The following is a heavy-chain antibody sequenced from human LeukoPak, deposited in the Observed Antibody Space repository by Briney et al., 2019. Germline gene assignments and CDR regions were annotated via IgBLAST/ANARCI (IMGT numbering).Heavy chain of an antibody. CDR1: GGSFSGYY. D-gene: IGHD2-15*01. CDR3: ARGPPTRPRIGGGWTRYTKAHAFDI. V-gene: IGHV4-34*01. CDR2: INHSGST. Sequence: SETLSLTCAVYGGSFSGYYWSWIRQPPGKGLEWIGEINHSGSTNYNPSLKSRVTISVGTSKNQFSLKLSSVTAADTAVYYCARGPPTRPRIGGGWTRYTKAHAFDIWGQGTMVTVSS. J-gene: IGHJ3*02.